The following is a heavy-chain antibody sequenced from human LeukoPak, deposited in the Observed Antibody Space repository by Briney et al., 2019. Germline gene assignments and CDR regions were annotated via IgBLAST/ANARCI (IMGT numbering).Heavy chain of an antibody. CDR3: ARGYYDSSGSFDY. J-gene: IGHJ4*02. CDR1: GYSFTSYW. Sequence: GESLKISCKGSGYSFTSYWIGWVRQMPVKGLEGMGIIYPGDSDTRCSPSFQGQVTISADKSISTAYLQWSSLQASETPIYYCARGYYDSSGSFDYWGQGTLVTVSS. V-gene: IGHV5-51*01. CDR2: IYPGDSDT. D-gene: IGHD3-22*01.